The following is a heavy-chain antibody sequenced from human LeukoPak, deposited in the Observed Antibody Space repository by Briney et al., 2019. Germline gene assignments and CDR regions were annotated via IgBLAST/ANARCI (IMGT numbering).Heavy chain of an antibody. CDR1: GDSISSGDHY. J-gene: IGHJ4*02. Sequence: SQTLSLTCTVSGDSISSGDHYWSWIRQPPGKGLEWIGYIHYSGSTYYNPSLKSRVIISVDMSKNQFSLSLNSLTAADSAVYYCARAAAEKNSWYYFDYWGQGTLVTVSS. CDR2: IHYSGST. CDR3: ARAAAEKNSWYYFDY. V-gene: IGHV4-30-4*01. D-gene: IGHD2/OR15-2a*01.